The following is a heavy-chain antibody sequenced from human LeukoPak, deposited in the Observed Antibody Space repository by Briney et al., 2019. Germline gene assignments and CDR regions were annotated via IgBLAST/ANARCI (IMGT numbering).Heavy chain of an antibody. V-gene: IGHV3-23*01. J-gene: IGHJ4*02. D-gene: IGHD5-18*01. CDR2: IGGSGGDT. CDR1: GFTFSTYA. CDR3: ARDPRGNSYGYPPGY. Sequence: GGSLRLSCAAPGFTFSTYAMTWVRQAPGKGPEWLSAIGGSGGDTYYADSVRGRFTISRDNSKNTLYLQMKSLRAEDTAVYYCARDPRGNSYGYPPGYWGQGTLVTVSS.